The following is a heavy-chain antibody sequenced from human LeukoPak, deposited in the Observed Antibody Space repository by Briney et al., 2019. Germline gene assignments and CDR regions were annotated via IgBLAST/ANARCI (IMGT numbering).Heavy chain of an antibody. CDR1: GFTFSSYE. V-gene: IGHV3-48*03. CDR3: ARDFSYGYFDP. D-gene: IGHD6-13*01. CDR2: ISSSGSTI. J-gene: IGHJ5*02. Sequence: TGGSLRLSCAASGFTFSSYEMNCVRQAPGKGLEWVSYISSSGSTIYYADSVKGRFTISRDNAKNSLYLQMNSLRAEDTAVYYCARDFSYGYFDPWGQGTLVTVSS.